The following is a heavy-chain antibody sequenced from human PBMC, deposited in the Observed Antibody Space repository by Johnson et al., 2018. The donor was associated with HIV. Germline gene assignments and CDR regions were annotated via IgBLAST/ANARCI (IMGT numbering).Heavy chain of an antibody. D-gene: IGHD3-22*01. J-gene: IGHJ3*02. Sequence: EQLVESGGGVVQPGGSLRLSCAASGFTFSSNYMSWVRQAPGKGLEWVSVIYSGGSTGYADSVKGRFTISRDNAKNSLYLQMNSLRAEDTALYYCATVVYYDSSALRMYAFDIWGQGTMVTVSS. CDR2: IYSGGST. V-gene: IGHV3-66*01. CDR1: GFTFSSNY. CDR3: ATVVYYDSSALRMYAFDI.